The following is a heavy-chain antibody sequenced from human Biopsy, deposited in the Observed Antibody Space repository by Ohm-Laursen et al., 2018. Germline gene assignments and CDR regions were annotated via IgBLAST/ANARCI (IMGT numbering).Heavy chain of an antibody. Sequence: SLRLSCAASGFGMYAMHWVRQPPGKGLERLGVVAYDGSNKYYAESVKGRFIISRDRSRDTVHLQMNSLRYEDTALYYCAKDGGQWLGGAFDIWGHGTMVSVSS. V-gene: IGHV3-30*18. CDR3: AKDGGQWLGGAFDI. J-gene: IGHJ3*02. CDR2: VAYDGSNK. D-gene: IGHD6-19*01. CDR1: GFGMYA.